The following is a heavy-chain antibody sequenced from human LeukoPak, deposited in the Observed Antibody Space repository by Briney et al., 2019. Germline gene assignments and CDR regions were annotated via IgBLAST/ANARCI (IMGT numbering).Heavy chain of an antibody. CDR1: GFTLSKFD. J-gene: IGHJ4*01. V-gene: IGHV3-48*03. D-gene: IGHD1-1*01. CDR2: VTESGSDK. Sequence: GGSLRLSCASSGFTLSKFDMSWVRQAPGKGLELLSCVTESGSDKYADSVKGRFIIPRDTGKNSLILKMNSLRAEDTAVYYCATLQLWNEDYWGPGTLVHASS. CDR3: ATLQLWNEDY.